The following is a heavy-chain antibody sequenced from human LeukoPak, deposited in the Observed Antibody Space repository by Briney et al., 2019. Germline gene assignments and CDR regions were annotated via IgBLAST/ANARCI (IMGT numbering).Heavy chain of an antibody. J-gene: IGHJ4*02. V-gene: IGHV3-23*01. D-gene: IGHD4-17*01. Sequence: GGSLRLSCAASGFTFSSYAMNWVRQAPGKGLEWVSTISGSGSSTYYADSVKGRFTISRDNPKNTLYLQMNSLRAEDTAVYYCAKGTVSADYWGQGTLVTVSS. CDR1: GFTFSSYA. CDR3: AKGTVSADY. CDR2: ISGSGSST.